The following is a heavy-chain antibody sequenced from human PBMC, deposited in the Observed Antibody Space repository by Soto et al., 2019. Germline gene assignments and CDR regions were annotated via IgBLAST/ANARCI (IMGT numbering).Heavy chain of an antibody. CDR3: AKAPVYDILTGHFDY. CDR2: ISGSGGST. CDR1: GFTFSSYA. D-gene: IGHD3-9*01. J-gene: IGHJ4*02. Sequence: EGQLLESGGGLVQPGGSERLSCAASGFTFSSYAMSWVRQAPGKGLEWVSAISGSGGSTYYADSVKGRFTISRDNSKNTLYLQMNSLRAEDTAVYYCAKAPVYDILTGHFDYWGQGTLVTVSS. V-gene: IGHV3-23*01.